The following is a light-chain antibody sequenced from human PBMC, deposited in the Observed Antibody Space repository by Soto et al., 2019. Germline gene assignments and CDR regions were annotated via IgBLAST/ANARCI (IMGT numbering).Light chain of an antibody. J-gene: IGLJ7*01. CDR2: KNN. Sequence: QPVLTQPPSASGTPGQRVTISCSGSRSNIGSSNVYWYQQFPGTAPKLLIYKNNQRPSGVPDRFSGSKSGTSASLAISGLRSEDEADYYCASLDDSLSGAVFGGGTQLTVL. CDR3: ASLDDSLSGAV. V-gene: IGLV1-47*01. CDR1: RSNIGSSN.